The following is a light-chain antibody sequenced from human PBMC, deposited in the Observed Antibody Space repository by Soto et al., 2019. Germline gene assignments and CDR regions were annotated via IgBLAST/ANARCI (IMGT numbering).Light chain of an antibody. CDR3: QQYTDWPLT. CDR2: GVS. J-gene: IGKJ1*01. V-gene: IGKV3-20*01. Sequence: EVVMTQSPATLSVSPGERATLSCRASQSVTSNYLAWYQQKPGQAPRLLTYGVSSRATGVPDRFSGSGSGTDFTLTISRLESEDFAVYYCQQYTDWPLTFGPGTKVEVK. CDR1: QSVTSNY.